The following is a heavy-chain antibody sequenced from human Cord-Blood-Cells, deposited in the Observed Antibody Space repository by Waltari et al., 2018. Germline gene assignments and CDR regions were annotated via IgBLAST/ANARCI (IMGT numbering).Heavy chain of an antibody. J-gene: IGHJ5*02. V-gene: IGHV4-39*01. Sequence: QLQLQESGPGLVKPSETLSLTCTVSGGSISSSSYYWGWIRQPPGKGLEWIGSIYYSGSTYYNPSLKSRVTISVDTSKNQFSLKLSSVTAADTAVYYCARRNWEYYDFWSGYYWFDPWGQGTLVTVSS. CDR1: GGSISSSSYY. D-gene: IGHD3-3*01. CDR3: ARRNWEYYDFWSGYYWFDP. CDR2: IYYSGST.